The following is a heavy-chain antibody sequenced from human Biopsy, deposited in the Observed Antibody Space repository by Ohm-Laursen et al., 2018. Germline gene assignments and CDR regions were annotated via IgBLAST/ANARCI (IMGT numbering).Heavy chain of an antibody. CDR1: GFTFSSYS. CDR3: ATELLPPGVGGPWLDS. D-gene: IGHD3-10*01. CDR2: ISTSSTYI. V-gene: IGHV3-21*01. Sequence: SLRLSCSASGFTFSSYSMNWVRQAPGKGLEWVSSISTSSTYIYYADSVKGRFSISRDDALNSLYLQMSSLRAADTAIYFCATELLPPGVGGPWLDSWGQGTPATVSS. J-gene: IGHJ5*01.